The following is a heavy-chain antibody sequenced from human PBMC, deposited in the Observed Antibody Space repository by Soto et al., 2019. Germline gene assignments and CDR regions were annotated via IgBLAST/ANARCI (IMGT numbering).Heavy chain of an antibody. J-gene: IGHJ4*02. CDR2: IYHSGSA. CDR1: GDSISSGYY. Sequence: SETLSLTCAVSGDSISSGYYWAWIRQPPGKGLEWIGCIYHSGSAYYSPSLKSRVIISIDTSKNQFSLILNTVTAADTAIYYCARAHYGPSGYYFDSWGQGTLVTVSS. D-gene: IGHD3-22*01. CDR3: ARAHYGPSGYYFDS. V-gene: IGHV4-38-2*01.